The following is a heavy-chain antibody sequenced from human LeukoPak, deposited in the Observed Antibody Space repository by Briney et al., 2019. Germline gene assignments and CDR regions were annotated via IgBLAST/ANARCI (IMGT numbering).Heavy chain of an antibody. J-gene: IGHJ3*02. CDR3: AREIGGSSSPGDDAFDI. CDR1: GFSFSSYS. V-gene: IGHV3-21*01. Sequence: GGSLRLSCAASGFSFSSYSMNWVRQAPGKGLEWVSSISSSSFYIYYAGSVKGRFSISRDNAKSSLYLQMNSLRAEDTAVYYCAREIGGSSSPGDDAFDIWGQGTMVTVSS. CDR2: ISSSSFYI. D-gene: IGHD6-13*01.